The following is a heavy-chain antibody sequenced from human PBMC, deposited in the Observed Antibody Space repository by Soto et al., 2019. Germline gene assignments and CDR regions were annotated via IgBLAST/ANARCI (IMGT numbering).Heavy chain of an antibody. Sequence: QVQLVESGGGVVQPGRSLRLSCAASGFTFSSHSIHWVRQAPGKGLGWVAVISYDGSIKYYAASVKGRFTISSDNSNNTAYLQMNSLRAEDTAVFYCAREWSTSGDLDYWGQGTLVIVSS. CDR2: ISYDGSIK. J-gene: IGHJ4*02. CDR3: AREWSTSGDLDY. CDR1: GFTFSSHS. D-gene: IGHD3-10*01. V-gene: IGHV3-30-3*01.